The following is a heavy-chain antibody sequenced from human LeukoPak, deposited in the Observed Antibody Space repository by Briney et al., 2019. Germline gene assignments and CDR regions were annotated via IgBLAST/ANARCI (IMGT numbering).Heavy chain of an antibody. CDR3: ARVSSGSYNWVDP. CDR2: INTDGSTT. CDR1: GFTFSSYW. D-gene: IGHD1-26*01. Sequence: GGSLRLSCAASGFTFSSYWMHWVRQAPGKGLVWISRINTDGSTTSHADSVKGRFTISRDNAKNTLYLQMNSLRAEDTAVYYCARVSSGSYNWVDPWGQGTLVTVSS. V-gene: IGHV3-74*01. J-gene: IGHJ5*02.